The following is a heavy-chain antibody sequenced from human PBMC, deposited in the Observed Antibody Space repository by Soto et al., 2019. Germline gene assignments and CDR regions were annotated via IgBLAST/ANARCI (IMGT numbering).Heavy chain of an antibody. CDR1: GYTFTSYA. J-gene: IGHJ4*02. CDR3: AATYSSDQTPFDY. D-gene: IGHD6-19*01. CDR2: INAGNGNT. V-gene: IGHV1-3*01. Sequence: VKVSCKASGYTFTSYAMHWVRQAPGQRLEWMGWINAGNGNTKYSQKFQGRVTITRDTSASTAYMELSSLRSEDTAVYYCAATYSSDQTPFDYWGQGTLVTVSS.